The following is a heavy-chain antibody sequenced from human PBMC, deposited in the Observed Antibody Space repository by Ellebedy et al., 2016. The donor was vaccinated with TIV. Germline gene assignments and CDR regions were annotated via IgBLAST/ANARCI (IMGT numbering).Heavy chain of an antibody. D-gene: IGHD4-23*01. J-gene: IGHJ4*02. V-gene: IGHV1-18*01. CDR2: ISAYNGNT. Sequence: AASVKVSCKASGYTFTSYGISWVRQAPGQGLEWMGWISAYNGNTNYAQKLQGRVTMTTDTSTSTAYMELSSLRSEDTAVYYCARVIEGGNSDYFDYWGQGTLVTVSS. CDR1: GYTFTSYG. CDR3: ARVIEGGNSDYFDY.